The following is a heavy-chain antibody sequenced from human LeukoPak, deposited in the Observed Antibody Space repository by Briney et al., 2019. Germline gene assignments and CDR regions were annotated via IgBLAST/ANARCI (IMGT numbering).Heavy chain of an antibody. Sequence: GRSLRLSCAAAGLTFSSYAMHLVRQAPGKGLEWVAVISYDGSNKYYADSVKGRFTISRDNSKNTLYLQMNSLRAEDTAVYYCARRLQPYYFDYWGQGTLVTVSS. J-gene: IGHJ4*02. CDR2: ISYDGSNK. CDR3: ARRLQPYYFDY. V-gene: IGHV3-30-3*01. CDR1: GLTFSSYA.